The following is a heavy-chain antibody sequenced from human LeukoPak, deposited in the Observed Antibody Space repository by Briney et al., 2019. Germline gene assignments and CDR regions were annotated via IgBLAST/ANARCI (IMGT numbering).Heavy chain of an antibody. V-gene: IGHV4-4*07. CDR2: IYISGNT. D-gene: IGHD6-19*01. CDR1: GGSISSYY. Sequence: SETLSLTCTVSGGSISSYYWSWIWQPAGKGLEWIGRIYISGNTNYNPSLKSRVTMSLDTSKNQFSLKLSSVTAADTAVYYCARSHGIAVAADAFDIWGQGTMVTVSS. CDR3: ARSHGIAVAADAFDI. J-gene: IGHJ3*02.